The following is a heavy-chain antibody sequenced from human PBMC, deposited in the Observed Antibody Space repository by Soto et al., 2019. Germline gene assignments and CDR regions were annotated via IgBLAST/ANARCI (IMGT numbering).Heavy chain of an antibody. CDR3: ARDRASGSFDY. J-gene: IGHJ4*02. Sequence: XSVKVSCKGSGNNFKSHSIHLLRQAPGQGLKWMGWINPNTGNPTYEQGFTGRFVFSSDTSVSTVYLQIFSLKADDSAVYYCARDRASGSFDYWGQGTLVTVSS. V-gene: IGHV7-4-1*01. D-gene: IGHD1-26*01. CDR1: GNNFKSHS. CDR2: INPNTGNP.